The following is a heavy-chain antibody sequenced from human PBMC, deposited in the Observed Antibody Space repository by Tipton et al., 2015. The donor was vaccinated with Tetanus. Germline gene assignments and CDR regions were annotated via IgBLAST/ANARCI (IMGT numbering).Heavy chain of an antibody. CDR1: GFTFSSYS. D-gene: IGHD5-18*01. V-gene: IGHV3-7*01. CDR3: ARDASRYTYGSNYFDY. Sequence: GSLRLSCAASGFTFSSYSMTWVRQSPGRGLEWVASIKQDGSDKNYVDSVKGRFTISRDNAKNSLYLQMSSPRAEDTAVYYCARDASRYTYGSNYFDYWGQGTLVTVSS. CDR2: IKQDGSDK. J-gene: IGHJ4*02.